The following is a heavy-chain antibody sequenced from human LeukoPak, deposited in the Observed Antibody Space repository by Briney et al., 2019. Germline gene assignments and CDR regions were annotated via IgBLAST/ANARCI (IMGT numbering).Heavy chain of an antibody. D-gene: IGHD6-19*01. CDR3: AKDRQSSGWDCYN. J-gene: IGHJ4*02. Sequence: GGTLRLSCAASGFTISNYTMSWVRQAPGKGQERVSSISGSGGNTYYADSVNGRFTISRENSKNTLFLQMSSLRAQDTAVYYCAKDRQSSGWDCYNWGQGALVTVSS. CDR2: ISGSGGNT. CDR1: GFTISNYT. V-gene: IGHV3-23*01.